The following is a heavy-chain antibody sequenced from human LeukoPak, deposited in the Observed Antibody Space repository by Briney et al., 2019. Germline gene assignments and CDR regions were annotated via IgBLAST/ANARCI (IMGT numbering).Heavy chain of an antibody. V-gene: IGHV3-23*01. Sequence: GGSLRLSCAASGFIFSSYAMSWVRQAPGKGLEWVSAISGSGGSTYYADSVKGRFTISRDNSKNTLYLQMNSLRAEDTAVYYCAREPLFAMVRGVIRPPDYWGQGTLVTVSS. CDR3: AREPLFAMVRGVIRPPDY. CDR1: GFIFSSYA. D-gene: IGHD3-10*01. J-gene: IGHJ4*02. CDR2: ISGSGGST.